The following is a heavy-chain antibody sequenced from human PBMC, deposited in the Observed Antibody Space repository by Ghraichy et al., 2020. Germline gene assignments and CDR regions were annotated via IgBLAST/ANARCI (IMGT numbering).Heavy chain of an antibody. CDR2: IDWDDDK. CDR1: GFSLSTSLMR. D-gene: IGHD4-23*01. CDR3: ARHYGDYVGTFDY. Sequence: QTLSLTCSFSGFSLSTSLMRVSWIRQPPGKALEWLARIDWDDDKFYSTSLKTRLTISKETSKNQVVLTMTNMDPVDTATYYCARHYGDYVGTFDYWGQGTLVTVSS. J-gene: IGHJ4*02. V-gene: IGHV2-70*04.